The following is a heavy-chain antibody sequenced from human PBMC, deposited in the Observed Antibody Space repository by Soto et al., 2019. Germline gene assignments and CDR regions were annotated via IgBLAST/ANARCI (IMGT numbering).Heavy chain of an antibody. Sequence: PGGSLRLSCAASGFTFSSYAMSWVRQAPGKGLEWVSAISGSGGSTYYADSVKGRFTISRDNSKNTLYLQMNSLRAEDTAVYYCAKGHYYGSGSSHYYYMDGWGKGTKVTVSS. V-gene: IGHV3-23*01. CDR2: ISGSGGST. CDR1: GFTFSSYA. J-gene: IGHJ6*03. CDR3: AKGHYYGSGSSHYYYMDG. D-gene: IGHD3-10*01.